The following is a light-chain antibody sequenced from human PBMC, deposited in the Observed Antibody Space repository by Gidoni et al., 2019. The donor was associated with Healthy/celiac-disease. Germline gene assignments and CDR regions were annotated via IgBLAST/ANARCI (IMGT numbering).Light chain of an antibody. CDR3: QQYNNWPRT. CDR2: GAS. V-gene: IGKV3-15*01. J-gene: IGKJ1*01. CDR1: QSVSSN. Sequence: EIVMTQSPATLSVSPGERATLSCSASQSVSSNLAWYQQKPGQAPRLLIYGASTRATGIPARFSGSGYGTEFTLTISSLQSEDFAVYYCQQYNNWPRTFXXXTKVEIK.